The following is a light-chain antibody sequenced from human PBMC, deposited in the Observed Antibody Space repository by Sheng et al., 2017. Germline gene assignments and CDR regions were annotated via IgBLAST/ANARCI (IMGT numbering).Light chain of an antibody. Sequence: EIVLTQSPGTLSLSPGERATLSCRASQSVSSSYLAWYQQKPGQPPRLLMYGASARATGIPARFIASGSGTEFTLTISSLQSEDFALYFCQQYGIWPQTFGQGTKVEIK. CDR2: GAS. V-gene: IGKV3-20*01. CDR1: QSVSSSY. J-gene: IGKJ1*01. CDR3: QQYGIWPQT.